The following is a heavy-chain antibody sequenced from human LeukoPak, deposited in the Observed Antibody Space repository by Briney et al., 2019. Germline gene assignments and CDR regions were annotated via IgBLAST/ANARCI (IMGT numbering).Heavy chain of an antibody. CDR3: ARVRYYGPGIYYRGLAY. V-gene: IGHV1-8*01. Sequence: ASVKVSCKASGYTFSTYDINWVRQATGQGLEWMGWMNPNSGNTGYAQKFQGRVTMTRNTSISTAYMELSGLRSEDTAVYYCARVRYYGPGIYYRGLAYWGQGSLVTVSS. CDR1: GYTFSTYD. D-gene: IGHD3-10*01. J-gene: IGHJ4*02. CDR2: MNPNSGNT.